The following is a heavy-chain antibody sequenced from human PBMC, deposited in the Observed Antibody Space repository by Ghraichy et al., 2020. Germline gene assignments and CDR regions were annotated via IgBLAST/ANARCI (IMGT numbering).Heavy chain of an antibody. V-gene: IGHV4-59*08. CDR2: ISYSGST. J-gene: IGHJ3*02. D-gene: IGHD6-25*01. Sequence: SETLSLTCTVSGCSISSYFWSWIRQAPGKGLEWVWYISYSGSTHYHPSLKSRLTVSVDTSKNQFSLKLTSVTAADTSVYYCARHLPARDAFDIWGQGTMVIVSS. CDR1: GCSISSYF. CDR3: ARHLPARDAFDI.